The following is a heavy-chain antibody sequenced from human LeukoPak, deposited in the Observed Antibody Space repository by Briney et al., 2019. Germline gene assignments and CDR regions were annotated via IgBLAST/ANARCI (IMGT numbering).Heavy chain of an antibody. Sequence: GGSLRLSCAASGFTFSSYAMSWVRQAPGKGLEWGSAISGSGGSTYYADSVKGRFTISRDNSKNTLYLQMNSLRAEDTAVYYCAKVTSGGWYFDYWGRGTLVTVSS. J-gene: IGHJ4*02. V-gene: IGHV3-23*01. CDR1: GFTFSSYA. D-gene: IGHD6-19*01. CDR2: ISGSGGST. CDR3: AKVTSGGWYFDY.